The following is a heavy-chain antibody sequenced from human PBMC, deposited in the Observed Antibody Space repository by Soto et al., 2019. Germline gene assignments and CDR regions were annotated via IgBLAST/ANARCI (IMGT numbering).Heavy chain of an antibody. Sequence: EVQLVESGGGLVQPGRSLRLSCAASGFTFDDYAMHWVRQAPGKGLEWVSGISWNSGSIGYADSVKGRFTISRDNAKNSLYLPMNSLRAEDTALYYCAKDIGEAAAEFLGENYYYGMDVWGQGTTVTVSS. V-gene: IGHV3-9*01. J-gene: IGHJ6*02. D-gene: IGHD6-13*01. CDR3: AKDIGEAAAEFLGENYYYGMDV. CDR2: ISWNSGSI. CDR1: GFTFDDYA.